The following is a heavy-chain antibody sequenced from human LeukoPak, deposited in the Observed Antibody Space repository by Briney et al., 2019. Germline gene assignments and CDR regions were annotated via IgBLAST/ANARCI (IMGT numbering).Heavy chain of an antibody. CDR1: GYTFTGYY. CDR3: ARGGGPSAAFDI. D-gene: IGHD3-16*01. Sequence: ASVKVSCQASGYTFTGYYMHWVRQATGQGLEWMGWINPNSGGTNYAQKFQGRVTMTRDTSISTAYMELSRLRSDDTAVYYCARGGGPSAAFDIWGQGTMVTVSS. CDR2: INPNSGGT. J-gene: IGHJ3*02. V-gene: IGHV1-2*02.